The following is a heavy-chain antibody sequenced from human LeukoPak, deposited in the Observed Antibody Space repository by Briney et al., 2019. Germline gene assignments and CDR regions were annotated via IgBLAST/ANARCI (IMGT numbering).Heavy chain of an antibody. Sequence: ASVKVSCKASGYDFTAYKIHWVRLAPGQGLEWMGWVNPDTSATYLSQKFQARFTMTRDASMNTIYMELSRLKSDDTAVYYCARDALYYGLDVWGLGTTVSVSS. CDR2: VNPDTSAT. V-gene: IGHV1-2*02. CDR3: ARDALYYGLDV. CDR1: GYDFTAYK. D-gene: IGHD2-15*01. J-gene: IGHJ6*02.